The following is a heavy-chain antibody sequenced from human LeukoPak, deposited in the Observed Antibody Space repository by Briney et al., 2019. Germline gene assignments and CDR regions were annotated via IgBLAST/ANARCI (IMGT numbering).Heavy chain of an antibody. CDR1: GFTFSSYA. CDR3: AKGASGSYHTPYDY. J-gene: IGHJ4*02. CDR2: ISGSGGST. Sequence: PGGSLRLSCAASGFTFSSYAMSWVRQAPGKGLEWVSDISGSGGSTYYADSVKGRFTISRDNSKNTLYLQMNTLRAEDTAVYSCAKGASGSYHTPYDYWAREPWSPSPQ. D-gene: IGHD1-26*01. V-gene: IGHV3-23*01.